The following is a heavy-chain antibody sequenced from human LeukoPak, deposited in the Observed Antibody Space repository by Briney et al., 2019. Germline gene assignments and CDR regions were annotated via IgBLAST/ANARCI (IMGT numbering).Heavy chain of an antibody. D-gene: IGHD3-3*01. CDR1: GFTFSSYA. CDR3: AKTRGYYDFWSGYYEIDY. J-gene: IGHJ4*02. CDR2: ISGSGGST. Sequence: GGSLRLSCAASGFTFSSYAMSWVRQAPGKGLEWVSAISGSGGSTYYADSVKGRFTISRGNSKNTLYLQMNSLRAEDTAVYYCAKTRGYYDFWSGYYEIDYWGQGTLVTVSS. V-gene: IGHV3-23*01.